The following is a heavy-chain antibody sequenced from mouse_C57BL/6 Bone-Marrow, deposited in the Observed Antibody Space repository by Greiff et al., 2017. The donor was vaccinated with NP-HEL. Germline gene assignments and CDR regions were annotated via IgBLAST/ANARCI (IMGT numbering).Heavy chain of an antibody. J-gene: IGHJ3*01. CDR3: ANCYYYGSPFAY. CDR1: GYTFTSYW. CDR2: IHPNSGST. V-gene: IGHV1-64*01. D-gene: IGHD1-1*01. Sequence: QVQLQQPGAELVKPGASVKLSCKASGYTFTSYWMHWVKQRPGQGLEWIGMIHPNSGSTNYNEKFKSKATLTVDKSSSTAYMQLSSLTSEDSAVYYCANCYYYGSPFAYWGQGTLVTVSA.